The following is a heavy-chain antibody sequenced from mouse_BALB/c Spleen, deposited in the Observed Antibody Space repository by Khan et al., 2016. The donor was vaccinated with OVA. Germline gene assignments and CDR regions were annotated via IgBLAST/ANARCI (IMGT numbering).Heavy chain of an antibody. D-gene: IGHD2-12*01. Sequence: LQQPGSELVRPGASVKLSCKASGYTFTSYWMHWVKQRPGQGLEWIGDIYPGSGSTNYDEKFKSKATLNVDTSSSTAYMQLRSLTSEDAAVYYCTRLSYWFAYWGQGTLVTVSA. J-gene: IGHJ3*01. V-gene: IGHV1S22*01. CDR1: GYTFTSYW. CDR3: TRLSYWFAY. CDR2: IYPGSGST.